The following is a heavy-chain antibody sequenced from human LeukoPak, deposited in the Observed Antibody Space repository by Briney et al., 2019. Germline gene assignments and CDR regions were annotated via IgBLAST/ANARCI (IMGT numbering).Heavy chain of an antibody. CDR1: RFTFSSYA. Sequence: PGGSLRLSCAASRFTFSSYAMHWVRQAPGKGLEWVAVISYDGSNKYYADSVKGRFTISRDSSKNTLYLQMNSLRAEDTAVYYCAKDVGYYDSSGYWNYWGQGTLVTVSS. D-gene: IGHD3-22*01. J-gene: IGHJ4*02. V-gene: IGHV3-30*04. CDR3: AKDVGYYDSSGYWNY. CDR2: ISYDGSNK.